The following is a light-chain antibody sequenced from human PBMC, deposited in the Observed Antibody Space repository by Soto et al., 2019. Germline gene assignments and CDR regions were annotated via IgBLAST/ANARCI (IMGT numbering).Light chain of an antibody. J-gene: IGKJ1*01. CDR3: QQET. CDR1: QSISSW. Sequence: DIQMTQSPSTLSASVGDRVTITCRASQSISSWLAWYKQKPGKAPKLLIYDASSLESGVPSRFSGSGSGTEFTLTISSLQPDDFATYYCQQETFGQGTKVDIK. CDR2: DAS. V-gene: IGKV1-5*01.